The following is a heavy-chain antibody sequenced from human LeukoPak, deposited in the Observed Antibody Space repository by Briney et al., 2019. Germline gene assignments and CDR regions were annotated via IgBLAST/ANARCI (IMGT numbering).Heavy chain of an antibody. V-gene: IGHV3-64D*09. CDR2: ISSNGGST. CDR1: GFAFSSYA. Sequence: GGSLRLSCSASGFAFSSYAMHWVRQAPGKGLEYVSAISSNGGSTYYADSVKGRFTISRDNSKNTLYLQMSSLRAEDTAVYYCVKPQPGGGFDYWGQGTLVTVSS. CDR3: VKPQPGGGFDY. D-gene: IGHD1-14*01. J-gene: IGHJ4*02.